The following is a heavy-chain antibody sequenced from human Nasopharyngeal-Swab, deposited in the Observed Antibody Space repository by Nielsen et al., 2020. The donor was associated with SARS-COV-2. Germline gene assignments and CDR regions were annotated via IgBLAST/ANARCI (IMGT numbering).Heavy chain of an antibody. Sequence: SGPTLVKPTQTLTLACTFSGFSLSTSGVGVGWIRQPPGKALEWLSLIYWDDDKRYSPSLKSRLTITKDTSKNQVVLTRTNREKGEKEKEEGEKRKKEKRDYLRLFDYWGQGTLVTVSS. CDR1: GFSLSTSGVG. J-gene: IGHJ4*02. CDR3: EKRKKEKRDYLRLFDY. CDR2: IYWDDDK. V-gene: IGHV2-5*02. D-gene: IGHD3-16*01.